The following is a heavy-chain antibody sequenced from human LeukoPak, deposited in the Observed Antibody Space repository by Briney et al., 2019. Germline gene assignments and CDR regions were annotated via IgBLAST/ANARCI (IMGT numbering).Heavy chain of an antibody. D-gene: IGHD1-14*01. CDR2: INPNSGGT. CDR3: ARFFGSEDAFDI. CDR1: GYTFTGYY. V-gene: IGHV1-2*02. Sequence: ASVKVSCKASGYTFTGYYMHWVRQAPGQGLEWMGWINPNSGGTNYAQNFQGRVTMTRDTAISTAYMELSRLRSDDTAGYYCARFFGSEDAFDIWGQGTMVTVSS. J-gene: IGHJ3*02.